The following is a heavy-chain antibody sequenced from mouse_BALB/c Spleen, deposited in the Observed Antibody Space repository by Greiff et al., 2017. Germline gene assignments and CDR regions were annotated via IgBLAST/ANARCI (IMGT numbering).Heavy chain of an antibody. J-gene: IGHJ3*01. Sequence: QVQLKESGAELVRPGSSVKISCKASGYAFTSYWMNWVKQRPGQGLEWIGQIYPGDGDTNYNGKFKGKATLTADKSSSTAYMQLSSLTSEDSAVYFCGGYYGASLAWFADWGQGTLVTVSA. D-gene: IGHD1-1*02. V-gene: IGHV1-80*01. CDR2: IYPGDGDT. CDR1: GYAFTSYW. CDR3: GGYYGASLAWFAD.